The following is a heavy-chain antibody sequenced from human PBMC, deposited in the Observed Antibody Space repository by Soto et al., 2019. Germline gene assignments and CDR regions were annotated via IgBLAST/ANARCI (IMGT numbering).Heavy chain of an antibody. CDR3: ARDSCSGGSCYSDYYYYYGMDV. CDR1: GFTFSSYS. J-gene: IGHJ6*02. V-gene: IGHV3-21*01. CDR2: ISSSSSYI. D-gene: IGHD2-15*01. Sequence: EVQLVESGGGLVKPGGSLRLSCAACGFTFSSYSMKWFRQAPGKGLEWVSSISSSSSYIYYADSVKGRFTIPRDNAKNSLYLQMNSLRAEDTAVYYCARDSCSGGSCYSDYYYYYGMDVWGQGTTVTVSS.